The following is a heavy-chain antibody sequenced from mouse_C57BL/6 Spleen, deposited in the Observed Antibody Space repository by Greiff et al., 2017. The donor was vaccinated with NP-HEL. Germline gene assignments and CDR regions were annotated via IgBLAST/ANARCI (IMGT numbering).Heavy chain of an antibody. J-gene: IGHJ3*01. Sequence: QVQLQQPGAELVKPGASVKMSCKASGYTFTSYWITWVKQRPGQGLEWIGDIYPGSGSTNYNEKFKSKATLTVDTSSSTAYMQLSSLTSEYSAVYYCARRNYGSFAWFAYWGQGTLVTVSA. V-gene: IGHV1-55*01. CDR2: IYPGSGST. CDR1: GYTFTSYW. D-gene: IGHD1-1*01. CDR3: ARRNYGSFAWFAY.